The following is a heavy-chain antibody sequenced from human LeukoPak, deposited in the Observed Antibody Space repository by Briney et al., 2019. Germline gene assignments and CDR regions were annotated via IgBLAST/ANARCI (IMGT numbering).Heavy chain of an antibody. D-gene: IGHD3-22*01. V-gene: IGHV3-74*01. CDR1: GFTFSSYW. CDR2: INSDGSST. J-gene: IGHJ4*02. CDR3: ARDTYDSSGSDY. Sequence: GGSLRLSCAASGFTFSSYWMHWVRQAPGKGLVRVSRINSDGSSTSYADSVKGRFTISRDNAKNTLYLQMNSLRAEDTAVYYCARDTYDSSGSDYWGQGTLVTVSS.